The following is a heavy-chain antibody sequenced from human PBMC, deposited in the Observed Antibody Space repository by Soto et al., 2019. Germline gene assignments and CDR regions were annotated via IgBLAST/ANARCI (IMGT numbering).Heavy chain of an antibody. Sequence: SETLSLTCTVSGGSISSGGYYWSWIRQHPGKGLEWIGYIYYSGSTYYNPSLKSRVTISVDTSKNQFSLKLSSVTAADTAVYYCARDLFTRLGGGSGSYYNYWGQGTLVTAPQ. CDR1: GGSISSGGYY. CDR2: IYYSGST. D-gene: IGHD3-10*01. CDR3: ARDLFTRLGGGSGSYYNY. V-gene: IGHV4-31*03. J-gene: IGHJ4*02.